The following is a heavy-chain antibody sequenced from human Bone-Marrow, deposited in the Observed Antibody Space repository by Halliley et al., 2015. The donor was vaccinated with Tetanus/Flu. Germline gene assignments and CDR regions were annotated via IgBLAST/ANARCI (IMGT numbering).Heavy chain of an antibody. V-gene: IGHV5-51*01. D-gene: IGHD6-13*01. Sequence: LGWMGIIYPSASDPRYSPSSQGQVTIPADKSISTAYLQWSSLRASDAAIYYCARQEAGLFDNWGQGTLVTVSS. CDR2: IYPSASDP. CDR3: ARQEAGLFDN. J-gene: IGHJ4*02.